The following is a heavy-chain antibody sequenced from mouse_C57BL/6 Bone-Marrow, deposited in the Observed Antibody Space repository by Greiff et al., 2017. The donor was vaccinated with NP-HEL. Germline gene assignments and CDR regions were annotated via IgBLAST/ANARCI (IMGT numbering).Heavy chain of an antibody. Sequence: QVQLQQSGAELVRPGTSVKLSCKASGYTFTSYWMHWVKQRPGQGLEWIGVIDPSDSYTNYNQKFKGKATLTVDTSSSTAYMQLSSLTSEDSAVYYCARVRFITTVVDFDYWGQGTTLTVSS. CDR3: ARVRFITTVVDFDY. J-gene: IGHJ2*01. CDR1: GYTFTSYW. CDR2: IDPSDSYT. V-gene: IGHV1-59*01. D-gene: IGHD1-1*01.